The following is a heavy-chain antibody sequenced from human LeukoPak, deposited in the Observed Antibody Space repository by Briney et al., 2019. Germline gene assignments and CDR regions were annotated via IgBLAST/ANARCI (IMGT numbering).Heavy chain of an antibody. J-gene: IGHJ4*02. CDR2: IKQDGSEA. CDR3: ARSSGWLVSD. D-gene: IGHD6-19*01. V-gene: IGHV3-7*01. CDR1: GFTFSSHW. Sequence: GGSLRLSCAASGFTFSSHWMNWVRQAPGKGLEWVAIIKQDGSEAYYVDSVKGRFTFSRDSAKNSLYLQMNSLRADDTAFYYCARSSGWLVSDWGQGTLVTASS.